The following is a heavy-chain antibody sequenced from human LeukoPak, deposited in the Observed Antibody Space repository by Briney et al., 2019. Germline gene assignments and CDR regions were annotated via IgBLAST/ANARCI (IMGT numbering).Heavy chain of an antibody. V-gene: IGHV3-74*01. J-gene: IGHJ6*02. D-gene: IGHD2-15*01. CDR3: ARGLYCSGINCYNGMDI. Sequence: GGSLRLSCAASGFTFSSYYIHWVRHAPGKGLEWVSRINGDGSSTRYADSVKGRFTISRDNAKNTVYLQMNSLRVEDTAVYSCARGLYCSGINCYNGMDIWGQGTTVTVSS. CDR1: GFTFSSYY. CDR2: INGDGSST.